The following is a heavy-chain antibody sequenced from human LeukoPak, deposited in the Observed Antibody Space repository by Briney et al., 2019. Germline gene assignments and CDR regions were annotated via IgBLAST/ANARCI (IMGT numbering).Heavy chain of an antibody. D-gene: IGHD6-13*01. J-gene: IGHJ5*02. CDR2: IYYSGST. CDR3: ARVNIVAGWFDP. V-gene: IGHV4-59*01. CDR1: GVSISSNY. Sequence: SETLSLTCTVSGVSISSNYWSWIRQPPGKGLEWIGYIYYSGSTNYNPSLKSRVTISVDTSKNHFSLKLSSVTAADTAVYYCARVNIVAGWFDPWGQGTSVTVSS.